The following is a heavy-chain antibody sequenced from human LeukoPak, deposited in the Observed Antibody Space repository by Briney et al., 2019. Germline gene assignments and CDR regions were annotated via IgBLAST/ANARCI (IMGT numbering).Heavy chain of an antibody. CDR3: ARNPSLHIVVVTAIDY. D-gene: IGHD2-21*02. V-gene: IGHV4-59*08. J-gene: IGHJ4*02. Sequence: SETLSLTCTVSGGSISSHYWSWIRQPPGKGLEWIGYIYYSGSTNYNPSLKSRVTISVDTSKNQFSLKLSSVTAADTAAYYCARNPSLHIVVVTAIDYWGQGTLVTVSS. CDR1: GGSISSHY. CDR2: IYYSGST.